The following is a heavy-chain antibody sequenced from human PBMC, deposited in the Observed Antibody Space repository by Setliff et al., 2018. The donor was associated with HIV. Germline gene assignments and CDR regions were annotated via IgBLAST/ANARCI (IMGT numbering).Heavy chain of an antibody. CDR2: IHHTGHI. V-gene: IGHV4-34*01. D-gene: IGHD4-17*01. Sequence: PSETLSLTCAFYGASFTDYYWNWIRQPPGKGLEWIGEIHHTGHINYNTSFKSRVTMSLDMSTNQFSLKMASMTAADSAVYYCARFDVTPMTTRDYWGQGTRVTVSS. J-gene: IGHJ4*02. CDR1: GASFTDYY. CDR3: ARFDVTPMTTRDY.